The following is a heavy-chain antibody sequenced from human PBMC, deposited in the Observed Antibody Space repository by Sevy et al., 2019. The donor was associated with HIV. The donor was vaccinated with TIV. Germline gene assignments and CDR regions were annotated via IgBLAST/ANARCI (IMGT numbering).Heavy chain of an antibody. CDR1: GFTFSSYS. CDR2: ISSSSSYI. J-gene: IGHJ6*02. CDR3: ARDRGSTSHYYYYGMDV. Sequence: GGSLRLPCAASGFTFSSYSMNWVRQAPGKGLEWVSSISSSSSYIYYADSVKGRFTISRDNAKNSLYLQMNSLRAEDTAVYYCARDRGSTSHYYYYGMDVWGQGTTVTVSS. V-gene: IGHV3-21*01. D-gene: IGHD2-2*01.